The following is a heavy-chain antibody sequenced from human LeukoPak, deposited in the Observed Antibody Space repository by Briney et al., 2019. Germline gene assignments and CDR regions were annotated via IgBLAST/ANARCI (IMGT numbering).Heavy chain of an antibody. D-gene: IGHD2-21*02. V-gene: IGHV3-9*01. Sequence: GRSLRLSCAASGFTFDDYAMHWVRQAPGKGLEWVSGISWNSGSIGYADSVKGRFTISRDNAKNSLYLQMNSLRAEDTALYYCAKDFLQYCGGDCYPAWGQGTLVTVSS. CDR2: ISWNSGSI. CDR3: AKDFLQYCGGDCYPA. J-gene: IGHJ5*02. CDR1: GFTFDDYA.